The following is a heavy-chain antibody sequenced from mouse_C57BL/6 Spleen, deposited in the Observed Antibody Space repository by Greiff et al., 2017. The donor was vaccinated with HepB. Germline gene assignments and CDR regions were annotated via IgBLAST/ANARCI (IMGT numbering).Heavy chain of an antibody. D-gene: IGHD1-1*01. V-gene: IGHV1-55*01. CDR3: ARLASYYYGSSYYFDY. J-gene: IGHJ2*01. CDR1: GYTFTSYW. Sequence: VQLQQPGAELVKPGASVKMSCKASGYTFTSYWITWVKQRPGQGLEWIGDIYPGSGSTNYNEKFKSKATLTVDTSSSTAYMQLSSLTSEDSAVYYCARLASYYYGSSYYFDYWGQGTTLTVSS. CDR2: IYPGSGST.